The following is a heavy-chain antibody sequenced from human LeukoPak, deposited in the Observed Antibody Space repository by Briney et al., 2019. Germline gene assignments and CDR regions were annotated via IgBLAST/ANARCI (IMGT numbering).Heavy chain of an antibody. CDR2: IGGSGTT. CDR1: EFTFSTYS. Sequence: PGGSLRLSRAASEFTFSTYSMAWVRQTPGKGLEWVSVIGGSGTTFYADSVKGRFTISRDNSKNTLYLQMSSLRAEDTAIYYCAKEGDRGFVVADYFDYWGQGTLVTVSS. V-gene: IGHV3-23*01. J-gene: IGHJ4*02. D-gene: IGHD2-15*01. CDR3: AKEGDRGFVVADYFDY.